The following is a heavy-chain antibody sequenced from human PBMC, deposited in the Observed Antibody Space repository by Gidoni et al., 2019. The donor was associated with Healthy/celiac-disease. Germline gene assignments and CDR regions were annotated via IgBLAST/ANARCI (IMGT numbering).Heavy chain of an antibody. Sequence: QVQRVHSGAEVTKPGSSVKVSCKPSGGTFSSYPSSWVRQAPGQGLEWRGRISPILGIANYAQKFQGRVTITADKSTSPAYMELSSLRSEDTAVYYCARGDGYNRYWGQGTLVTVSS. CDR1: GGTFSSYP. V-gene: IGHV1-69*04. J-gene: IGHJ4*02. D-gene: IGHD5-12*01. CDR3: ARGDGYNRY. CDR2: ISPILGIA.